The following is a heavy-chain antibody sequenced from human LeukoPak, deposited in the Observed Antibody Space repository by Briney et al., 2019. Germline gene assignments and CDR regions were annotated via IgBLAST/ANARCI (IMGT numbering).Heavy chain of an antibody. CDR3: ARHGLGSGLYYFDY. Sequence: ASVKVSYKASGGTFSSYAISWVRQAPGQGLEWMGRIIPILGIANYAQKFQGRVTITADKSTSTAYMELSSLKASDTAMYYCARHGLGSGLYYFDYWGQGTLVTVSS. CDR1: GGTFSSYA. CDR2: IIPILGIA. D-gene: IGHD6-19*01. J-gene: IGHJ4*02. V-gene: IGHV1-69*04.